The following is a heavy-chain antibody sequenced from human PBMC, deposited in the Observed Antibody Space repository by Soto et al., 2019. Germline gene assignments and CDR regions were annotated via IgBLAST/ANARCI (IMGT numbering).Heavy chain of an antibody. CDR3: ARVSHSGYSSSWYLTYYGMDV. CDR1: GGSISSYY. D-gene: IGHD6-13*01. Sequence: PSETLSLTCTVSGGSISSYYWSWIRQPPEKGLEWIGYIYYSGSTNYNPSLKSRVTISVDTSKNQFSLKLSSVTAADTAVYYCARVSHSGYSSSWYLTYYGMDVGGKGTRVTVPS. V-gene: IGHV4-59*01. J-gene: IGHJ6*04. CDR2: IYYSGST.